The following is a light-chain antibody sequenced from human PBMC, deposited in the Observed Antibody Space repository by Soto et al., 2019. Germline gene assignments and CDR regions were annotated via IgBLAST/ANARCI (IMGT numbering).Light chain of an antibody. CDR3: QQYDNLMYT. J-gene: IGKJ2*01. CDR1: QDITNY. Sequence: DIQMTQSPSSLSASVGDRVTITCQASQDITNYLNWYQQKPGQAPKLLIYDASNLETVVPSRFSGSRSGSDFTFTISSLQPEDIATYYCQQYDNLMYTFGQGTKLEIK. CDR2: DAS. V-gene: IGKV1-33*01.